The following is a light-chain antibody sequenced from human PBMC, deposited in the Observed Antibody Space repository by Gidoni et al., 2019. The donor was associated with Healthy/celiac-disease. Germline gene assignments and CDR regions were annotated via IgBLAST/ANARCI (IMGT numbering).Light chain of an antibody. V-gene: IGKV3-11*01. J-gene: IGKJ4*01. CDR3: QQRINWLLT. Sequence: EIVLTHSPATLSLSPGERAWYQQNPGQAPRLLIYDASNRATGIPARFSGSGSGTDFTLTISSLEPEDVAVYYCQQRINWLLTFGGGTKVEIK. CDR2: DAS.